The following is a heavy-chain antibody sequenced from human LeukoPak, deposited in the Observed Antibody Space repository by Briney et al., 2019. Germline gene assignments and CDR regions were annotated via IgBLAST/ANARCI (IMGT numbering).Heavy chain of an antibody. CDR3: ARSNSGWYYFDY. CDR2: IYYSGST. J-gene: IGHJ4*02. Sequence: SETLSLTCTVSGGSISSYYWSWIRQPPGKGLEWIGYIYYSGSTNYNPSLKSRVTISVDTSKNQFSLQLNSVTPEGTAVYYCARSNSGWYYFDYWGQGTLVTVSS. V-gene: IGHV4-59*12. D-gene: IGHD6-19*01. CDR1: GGSISSYY.